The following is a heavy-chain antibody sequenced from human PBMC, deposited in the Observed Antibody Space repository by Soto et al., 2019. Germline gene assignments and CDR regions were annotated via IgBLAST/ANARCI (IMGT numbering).Heavy chain of an antibody. J-gene: IGHJ6*02. CDR2: IWYDGSNK. CDR1: GFTFSSYG. Sequence: GGSLRLSCAASGFTFSSYGMHWVRQAPGKGLEWVAVIWYDGSNKYYADSVKGRFTISRDNSKNTLYLQMNSLRAEDTAVYYCARDLEVVVPAAEPYYYYYGMDVWGQGTTVTVSS. D-gene: IGHD2-2*01. V-gene: IGHV3-33*01. CDR3: ARDLEVVVPAAEPYYYYYGMDV.